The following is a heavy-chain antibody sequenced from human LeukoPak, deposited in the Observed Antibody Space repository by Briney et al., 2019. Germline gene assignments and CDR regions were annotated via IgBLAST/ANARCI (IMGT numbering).Heavy chain of an antibody. J-gene: IGHJ4*02. CDR3: ARDISSSSWSIDY. CDR2: ISGSGGST. D-gene: IGHD6-13*01. Sequence: GGFLRLSRSAPGFTLWRYAMSWVRQGPGKGLEWGSSISGSGGSTYYADSVKGRFIISRDNSKNTLNLQMNSLRAEDTAVYYCARDISSSSWSIDYWGQGTLVTVSS. V-gene: IGHV3-23*01. CDR1: GFTLWRYA.